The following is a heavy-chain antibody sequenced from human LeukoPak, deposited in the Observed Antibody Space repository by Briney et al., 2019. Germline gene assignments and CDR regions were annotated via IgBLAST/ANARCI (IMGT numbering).Heavy chain of an antibody. CDR3: VRSVGSDWGHFDF. D-gene: IGHD7-27*01. Sequence: GRSLRLSCAASGFNFDQYAMFWVRQAPGKGLEWVTGIIWNSGTIAYADSVKGRFTISRDNAKSSLYLQMNSLRTEDTALYYCVRSVGSDWGHFDFRGQGTLVTVSS. CDR2: IIWNSGTI. J-gene: IGHJ4*02. CDR1: GFNFDQYA. V-gene: IGHV3-9*01.